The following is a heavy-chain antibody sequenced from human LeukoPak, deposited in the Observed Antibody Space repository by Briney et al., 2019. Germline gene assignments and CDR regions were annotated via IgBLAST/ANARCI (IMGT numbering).Heavy chain of an antibody. CDR1: GFAFGNYA. V-gene: IGHV3-23*01. D-gene: IGHD4-23*01. CDR2: IDCSGSYT. J-gene: IGHJ4*02. CDR3: AKISTVAENFHH. Sequence: GGSLRLSCAASGFAFGNYAMGWVRQAPGKGLEWVSSIDCSGSYTPSADSVKGRFTISRDNSENTVYLQMNSLRAEDTAVYSCAKISTVAENFHHWGQGTLVTVSS.